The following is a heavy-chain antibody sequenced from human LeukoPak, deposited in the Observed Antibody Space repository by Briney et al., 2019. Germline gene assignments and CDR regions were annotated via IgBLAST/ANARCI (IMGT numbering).Heavy chain of an antibody. CDR3: ARGDGDYVNHYYYYGMDV. CDR2: IWYDGSNK. J-gene: IGHJ6*02. D-gene: IGHD4-17*01. V-gene: IGHV3-33*01. CDR1: GFTFSSYG. Sequence: GGSLRLSCAASGFTFSSYGMHWVRQAPGKGLEWVAVIWYDGSNKYYADSVKGRFTISRDNAKNTLYLQMNSLRAEDTAVYYCARGDGDYVNHYYYYGMDVWGQGTAVTVSS.